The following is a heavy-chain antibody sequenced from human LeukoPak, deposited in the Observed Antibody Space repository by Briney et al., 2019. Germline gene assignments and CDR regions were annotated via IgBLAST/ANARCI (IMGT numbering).Heavy chain of an antibody. J-gene: IGHJ5*02. CDR1: GFTFSTYA. D-gene: IGHD1-26*01. Sequence: GGSLRLSCAVSGFTFSTYAMFWVRQAPGKGLEWVSGITGDAGTYYADSVKARFTISRHNSRNTFYLQMNSLRPEDTAVYYCARDQRSGWLDPWGQGTLVTVSS. CDR2: ITGDAGT. V-gene: IGHV3-23*01. CDR3: ARDQRSGWLDP.